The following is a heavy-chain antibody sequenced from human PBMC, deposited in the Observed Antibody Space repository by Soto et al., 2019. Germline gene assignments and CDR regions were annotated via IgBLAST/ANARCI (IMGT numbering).Heavy chain of an antibody. V-gene: IGHV6-1*01. J-gene: IGHJ6*02. CDR2: TYYRSKWYN. CDR3: AIDPGRIVVVPAASYYGMDV. CDR1: GDSVSSKSAA. D-gene: IGHD2-2*01. Sequence: SQTLSLTCAISGDSVSSKSAAWNWIRQSPSRGLEWLGRTYYRSKWYNDYAVSVKSRITINPDTSKNQFSLQLNSVTPEDTAVYYCAIDPGRIVVVPAASYYGMDVWAQGTTVTVSS.